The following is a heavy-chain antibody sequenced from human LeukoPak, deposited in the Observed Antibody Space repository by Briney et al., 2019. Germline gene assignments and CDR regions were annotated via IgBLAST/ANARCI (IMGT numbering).Heavy chain of an antibody. CDR3: ARVGFYSGSGSYYFDY. J-gene: IGHJ4*02. Sequence: PSETLSLTCAVYGGSFSGYYWSWIRQPPGKGLEWIGYIYYTGSTYYNPSLKSRITISMDTSKNQFSLKLSSVTAADTAVYYCARVGFYSGSGSYYFDYWGQGTLVTVSS. CDR1: GGSFSGYY. CDR2: IYYTGST. D-gene: IGHD3-10*01. V-gene: IGHV4-34*01.